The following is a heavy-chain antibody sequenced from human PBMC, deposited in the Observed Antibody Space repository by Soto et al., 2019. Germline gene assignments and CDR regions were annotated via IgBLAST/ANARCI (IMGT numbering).Heavy chain of an antibody. Sequence: QVQLVQSGAEVKKPGSAVKVSCKASGGTFSDYAIMWVRQAPGQGLEWMGGIVPLFGSANYAHKVQGRVIITADESRSTSYMELSSLRSDDTAVYYCARRLWISHNGVNYFYLGMDVWGQGTTVTVS. V-gene: IGHV1-69*01. D-gene: IGHD5-12*01. J-gene: IGHJ6*02. CDR1: GGTFSDYA. CDR3: ARRLWISHNGVNYFYLGMDV. CDR2: IVPLFGSA.